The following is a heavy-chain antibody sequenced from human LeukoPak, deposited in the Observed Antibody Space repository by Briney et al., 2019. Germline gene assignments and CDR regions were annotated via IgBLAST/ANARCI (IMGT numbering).Heavy chain of an antibody. V-gene: IGHV3-30*03. CDR1: GFTFSSYG. CDR3: ARDKGSHDILTGYYYFDF. D-gene: IGHD3-9*01. J-gene: IGHJ4*02. CDR2: ISYDGSNK. Sequence: GGSLRLSCAASGFTFSSYGMHWVRQAPGKGLEWVAVISYDGSNKYYADSVKGRFTISRDNSKNTLYLQMNSLRAEDTAVYYCARDKGSHDILTGYYYFDFWGQGTLVTVSS.